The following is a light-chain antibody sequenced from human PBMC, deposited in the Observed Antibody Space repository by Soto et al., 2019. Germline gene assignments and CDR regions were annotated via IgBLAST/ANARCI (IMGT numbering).Light chain of an antibody. CDR2: ELF. CDR3: MLSRPLPYT. Sequence: DIEMTQSPLSLSVTPGQPASISCESGQRLLHSDGKTYLYWYLQKSCQPPQLLISELFNRVSGVPDRFSGTGSETSFTLKIGRVEAEDVGFYYCMLSRPLPYTFGQGTKLEIK. V-gene: IGKV2D-29*01. J-gene: IGKJ2*01. CDR1: QRLLHSDGKTY.